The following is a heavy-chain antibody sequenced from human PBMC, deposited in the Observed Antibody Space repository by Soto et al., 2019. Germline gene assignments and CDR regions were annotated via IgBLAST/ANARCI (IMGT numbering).Heavy chain of an antibody. J-gene: IGHJ4*02. CDR1: GGSISGYY. CDR2: IYYSGST. V-gene: IGHV4-59*08. Sequence: PSETLSLTCTVSGGSISGYYWSWIRQPPGKGLDWIGYIYYSGSTNYNPSLKSRVTISVDTSKNQFSLKLSSVTAADTAVYYCARHFDYSSSWTPYWGQGTLVTVSS. CDR3: ARHFDYSSSWTPY. D-gene: IGHD6-13*01.